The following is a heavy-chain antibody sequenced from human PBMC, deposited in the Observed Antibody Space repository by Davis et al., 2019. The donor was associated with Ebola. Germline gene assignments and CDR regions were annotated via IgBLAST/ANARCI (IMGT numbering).Heavy chain of an antibody. D-gene: IGHD5-12*01. CDR3: AGDRSEVATILNYYYGMDV. CDR2: INHSGST. CDR1: GFTFSSYG. Sequence: GSLRLSCAASGFTFSSYGMRSVRQPPGQVLACHGAINHSGSTNYNPSLKSRVTISVDKSKNQFSLKLSSVTAADTAVYYCAGDRSEVATILNYYYGMDVWGQGTTVTVSS. V-gene: IGHV4-34*01. J-gene: IGHJ6*02.